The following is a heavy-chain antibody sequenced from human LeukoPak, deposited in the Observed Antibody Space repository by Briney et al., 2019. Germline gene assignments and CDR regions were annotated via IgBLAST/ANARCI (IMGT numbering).Heavy chain of an antibody. CDR1: GYTFTGYY. CDR2: INPNSDGT. J-gene: IGHJ4*02. D-gene: IGHD3-22*01. Sequence: ASVKVSCKASGYTFTGYYMHWVRQAPGQGLEWMGWINPNSDGTNYAQKFQGRVTMTRDTSISTACMELSRLRSDDTAVYYCARGEYYDSPDYWGQGTLVTVSS. CDR3: ARGEYYDSPDY. V-gene: IGHV1-2*02.